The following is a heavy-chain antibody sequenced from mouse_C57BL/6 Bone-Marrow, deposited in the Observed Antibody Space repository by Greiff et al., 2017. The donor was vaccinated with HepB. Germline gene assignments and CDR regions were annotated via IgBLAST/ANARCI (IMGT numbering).Heavy chain of an antibody. CDR1: GFTFSSYA. J-gene: IGHJ2*01. Sequence: EVQRVESGGGLVKPGGSLKLSCAASGFTFSSYAMSWVRQTPEKRLEWVATISDGGSYTYYPDNVKGRFTISRDNAKNNLYLQMSHLKSEDTAMYYCARDPLYVDYGGQGTTLTVSS. CDR2: ISDGGSYT. V-gene: IGHV5-4*01. D-gene: IGHD2-3*01. CDR3: ARDPLYVDY.